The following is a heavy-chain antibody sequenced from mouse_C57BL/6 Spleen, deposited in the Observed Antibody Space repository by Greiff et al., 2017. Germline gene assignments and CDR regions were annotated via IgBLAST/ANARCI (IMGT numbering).Heavy chain of an antibody. J-gene: IGHJ2*01. V-gene: IGHV1-64*01. Sequence: QVQLQQPGAELVKPGASVKLSCKASGYTFTSYWMHWVKQRPGQGLEWIGMIHPNSGSTNYNEKFKSKATLTVDKASSTAYMQLSSLTSEDSAVYYCARDDYDGFDYWGQGTTLTVSS. CDR1: GYTFTSYW. CDR3: ARDDYDGFDY. D-gene: IGHD2-4*01. CDR2: IHPNSGST.